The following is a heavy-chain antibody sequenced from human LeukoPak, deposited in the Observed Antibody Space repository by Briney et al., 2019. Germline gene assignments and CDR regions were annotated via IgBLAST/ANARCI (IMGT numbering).Heavy chain of an antibody. D-gene: IGHD1-26*01. Sequence: QPGRSLRLSCAASGFTFSSYGMHWVRQAPGKGLEWVAVISYDGSNKYYADSVKGRFTISRDNSKNTLYLQMNSLRAEDTALYYCAGGPQYGGSYVDWGQGTLVTVSS. CDR3: AGGPQYGGSYVD. CDR1: GFTFSSYG. J-gene: IGHJ4*02. CDR2: ISYDGSNK. V-gene: IGHV3-30*03.